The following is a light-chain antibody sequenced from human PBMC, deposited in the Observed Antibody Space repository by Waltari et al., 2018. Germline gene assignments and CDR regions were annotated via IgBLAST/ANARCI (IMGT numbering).Light chain of an antibody. V-gene: IGKV3-20*01. CDR2: GAS. J-gene: IGKJ1*01. CDR1: QRVATY. CDR3: QHYVRLPVT. Sequence: EIVFSQPPGTLSLSPGERATLSCRASQRVATYLAWYQQKTGQAPRLLLYGASSRATGVPDRFSASGSGTDFSLTISSLEPEDFAVYYCQHYVRLPVTFGQGTKVEIK.